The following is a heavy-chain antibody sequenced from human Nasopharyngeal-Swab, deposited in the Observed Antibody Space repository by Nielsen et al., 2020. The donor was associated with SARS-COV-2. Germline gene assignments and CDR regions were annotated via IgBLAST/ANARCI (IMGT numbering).Heavy chain of an antibody. V-gene: IGHV3-48*01. Sequence: GESLKISCAASGFTFSSYSMNWVRQAPGKGLEWVSYISSSSSTIYYADSVKGRFTISRDNAKNTLYLQMNSLRAEDTAVYYCAKMGRTIFGVGNWFDPWGQGTLVTVSS. D-gene: IGHD3-3*01. CDR2: ISSSSSTI. J-gene: IGHJ5*02. CDR1: GFTFSSYS. CDR3: AKMGRTIFGVGNWFDP.